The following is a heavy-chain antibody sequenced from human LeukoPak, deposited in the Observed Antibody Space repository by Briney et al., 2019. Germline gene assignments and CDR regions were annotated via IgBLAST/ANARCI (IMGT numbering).Heavy chain of an antibody. CDR3: ARGRRNWYSSSPPRY. CDR2: IYHSGST. V-gene: IGHV4-38-2*01. D-gene: IGHD6-6*01. Sequence: YPSETLSLTCAVSGYSISSGYYWGWIRQPPGKGLEWIGSIYHSGSTYYNPSLKSRVTISVDTSKNQFSLKLSSVTAADTAVYYCARGRRNWYSSSPPRYWGQGTLVTVSS. CDR1: GYSISSGYY. J-gene: IGHJ4*02.